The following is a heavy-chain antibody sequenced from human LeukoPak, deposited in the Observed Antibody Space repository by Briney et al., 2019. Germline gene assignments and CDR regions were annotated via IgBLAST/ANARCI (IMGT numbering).Heavy chain of an antibody. Sequence: GGSLRLSCVASGFTFSNYLMNWVRQAPGKGLEWVSGISHSGGSIYYADSVKGRFTISRDNSKNTLYLQMDRLRVEDTAVYYCAMALDYCGQGTLVTVSS. CDR2: ISHSGGSI. V-gene: IGHV3-23*01. CDR1: GFTFSNYL. J-gene: IGHJ4*02. CDR3: AMALDY.